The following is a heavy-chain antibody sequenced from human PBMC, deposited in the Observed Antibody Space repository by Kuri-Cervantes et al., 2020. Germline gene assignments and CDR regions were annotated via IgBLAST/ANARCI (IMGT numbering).Heavy chain of an antibody. CDR1: GYSFTNYW. Sequence: KDSCKGSGYSFTNYWIGWVRQMPGKGLEWMGIIYPGDSDTRYSPSFQGQVTISADKSISTSYLQWSSLKASDTAMYYCARQELGSYYAWEGRWFDPWGQGTLVTVSS. CDR2: IYPGDSDT. D-gene: IGHD1-26*01. J-gene: IGHJ5*02. V-gene: IGHV5-51*01. CDR3: ARQELGSYYAWEGRWFDP.